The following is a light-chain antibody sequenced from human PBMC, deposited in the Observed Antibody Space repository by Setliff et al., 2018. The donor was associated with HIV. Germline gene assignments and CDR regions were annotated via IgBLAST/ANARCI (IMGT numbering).Light chain of an antibody. J-gene: IGLJ1*01. CDR1: STDIGGYNF. Sequence: QSVLTQPASVSGSPGQSITISCTGTSTDIGGYNFVSWYQQHPGKAPKVMIYGVDNRPSGVSYRFSGFKSGNTASLTISGLQAEDEADYYCSSYTSSSTYVFGTGTKVTVL. CDR2: GVD. CDR3: SSYTSSSTYV. V-gene: IGLV2-14*01.